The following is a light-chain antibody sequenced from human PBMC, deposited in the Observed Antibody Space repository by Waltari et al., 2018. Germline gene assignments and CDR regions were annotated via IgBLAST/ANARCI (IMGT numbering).Light chain of an antibody. CDR1: RSNIGSIFH. CDR2: SSN. V-gene: IGLV1-40*01. CDR3: QSYDDNLGAL. Sequence: QSVLTQPPSVSGAPGQTVTISCTGSRSNIGSIFHVHWYQHGPGEAPKLLIYSSNSRPTGVPDRFSASRSGTTASLTITALQAEDEADYYCQSYDDNLGALFGGGTKLTVL. J-gene: IGLJ3*02.